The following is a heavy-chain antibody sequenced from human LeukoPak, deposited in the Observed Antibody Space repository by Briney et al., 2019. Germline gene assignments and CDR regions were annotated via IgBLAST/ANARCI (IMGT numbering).Heavy chain of an antibody. Sequence: SETLSLTCTVSGGSISSGHCYLNWIRQPAGKGLEWIGRIYSRGSTNYNSSLRSRVTISVDTSKNQFSLKLTSVTAADTAVYYCASDKGASGWGLGYWGQGTLVTVSS. V-gene: IGHV4-61*02. CDR2: IYSRGST. CDR3: ASDKGASGWGLGY. CDR1: GGSISSGHCY. J-gene: IGHJ4*02. D-gene: IGHD6-19*01.